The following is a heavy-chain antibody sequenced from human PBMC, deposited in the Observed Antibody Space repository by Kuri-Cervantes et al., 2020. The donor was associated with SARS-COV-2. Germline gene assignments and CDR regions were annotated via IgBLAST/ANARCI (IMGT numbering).Heavy chain of an antibody. CDR2: FYYGDVT. CDR1: GGSISSFY. D-gene: IGHD1-26*01. CDR3: ARDNILYSGSGFDL. V-gene: IGHV4-59*01. J-gene: IGHJ4*02. Sequence: GSLSLSCTVSGGSISSFYWSWIRQSPGKGLEWIAYFYYGDVTNYNPSLKSRVTVSADTSKNQLSLKLNSVTAADTAVYYCARDNILYSGSGFDLWGQGTRVTVSS.